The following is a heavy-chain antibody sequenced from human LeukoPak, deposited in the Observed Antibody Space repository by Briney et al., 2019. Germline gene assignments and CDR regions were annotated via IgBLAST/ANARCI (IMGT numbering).Heavy chain of an antibody. V-gene: IGHV3-20*04. Sequence: GGSLRLSCAASGFSFDDSGMSWVRQDPGKGPEWVAGINWSGDSTAYADSVKGRFTISRDNAKNSLLLQMNSLRAEDTALYYCVRRVYSGSSYYFDYWGQGTLVTVSS. CDR1: GFSFDDSG. D-gene: IGHD1-26*01. J-gene: IGHJ4*02. CDR2: INWSGDST. CDR3: VRRVYSGSSYYFDY.